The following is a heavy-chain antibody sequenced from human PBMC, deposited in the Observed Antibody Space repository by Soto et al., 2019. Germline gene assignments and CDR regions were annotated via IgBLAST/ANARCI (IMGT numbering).Heavy chain of an antibody. CDR2: ISAYNGNT. CDR1: GYTFTSYG. CDR3: ARSGAGYSSRWKYYYYGMDV. V-gene: IGHV1-18*01. J-gene: IGHJ6*02. D-gene: IGHD6-13*01. Sequence: ASVKVSCKASGYTFTSYGISWVRQAPGQGLEWMGWISAYNGNTNYAQKLQGRVTMTTDTSTSTAYMELRSLRSDDTAVYYCARSGAGYSSRWKYYYYGMDVWGQGTTVTVSS.